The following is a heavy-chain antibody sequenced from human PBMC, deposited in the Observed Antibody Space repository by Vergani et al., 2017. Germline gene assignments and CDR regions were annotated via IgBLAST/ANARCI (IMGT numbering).Heavy chain of an antibody. V-gene: IGHV3-23*04. J-gene: IGHJ3*02. D-gene: IGHD6-19*01. Sequence: EVKLVESGGGLVQPGQSLRLACITSGFPFHDFGINWVRQAPGKGLEWVSTLSASDRRTHYADSVKGRFTISRDNSKNTLFLQMNSLRPEDTAVYYCAKVGRSEVAGTFGAFDIWAEGTVVTVSS. CDR1: GFPFHDFG. CDR2: LSASDRRT. CDR3: AKVGRSEVAGTFGAFDI.